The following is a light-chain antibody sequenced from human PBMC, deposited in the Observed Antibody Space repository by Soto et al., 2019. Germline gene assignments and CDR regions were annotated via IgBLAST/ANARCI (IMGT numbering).Light chain of an antibody. Sequence: EIVMTQSPPTLSVSPGERATLSCRASQSVGSKLAWYQQRPGQAPRLLIYDASNRATGIPARFSGSGSGTEFNLTISSLQSEDFAVYFCQQYDDWLRLTFGGGTKVDIK. CDR3: QQYDDWLRLT. CDR1: QSVGSK. CDR2: DAS. V-gene: IGKV3D-15*01. J-gene: IGKJ4*01.